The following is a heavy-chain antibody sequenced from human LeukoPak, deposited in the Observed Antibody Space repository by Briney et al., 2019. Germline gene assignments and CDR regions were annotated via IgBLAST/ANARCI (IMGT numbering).Heavy chain of an antibody. CDR2: INHSGST. J-gene: IGHJ3*02. CDR1: GGSFSGYY. D-gene: IGHD2-21*02. V-gene: IGHV4-34*01. CDR3: ARLDLVDGGDRHAFDI. Sequence: SSETLSLTCAVYGGSFSGYYWSWIRQPPGKGLEWIGEINHSGSTNYNPSLKSRVTISVDTSKNQFSLKLSSVTAADTAVYYCARLDLVDGGDRHAFDIWGQGTMVTVSS.